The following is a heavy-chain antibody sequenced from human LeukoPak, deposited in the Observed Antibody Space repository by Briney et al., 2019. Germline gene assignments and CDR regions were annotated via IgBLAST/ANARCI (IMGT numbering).Heavy chain of an antibody. V-gene: IGHV4-4*02. D-gene: IGHD3-22*01. Sequence: PSGTLSLTCAVSGGSISSSNWWSWVRQPPGKGLEWIGEIYHSGSTNYNPSLKSRVTISVDKSKNQFSLKLSSVTAADTAVYYCARAPRGYYDSPLDYWGQGTLVTVSS. CDR2: IYHSGST. J-gene: IGHJ4*02. CDR3: ARAPRGYYDSPLDY. CDR1: GGSISSSNW.